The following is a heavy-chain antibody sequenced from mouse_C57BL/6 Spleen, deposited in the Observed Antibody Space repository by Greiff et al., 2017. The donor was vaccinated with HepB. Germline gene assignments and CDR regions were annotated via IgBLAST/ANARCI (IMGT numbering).Heavy chain of an antibody. V-gene: IGHV1-31*01. CDR2: IYPYNGVS. CDR1: GYSFTGYY. D-gene: IGHD1-1*01. CDR3: ARFTTVVRYFDV. Sequence: EVKLMESGPELVKPGASVKISCKASGYSFTGYYMHWVKQSHGNILDWIGYIYPYNGVSSYNQKFKGKATLTVDKSSSTAYMELRSLTSEDSAVYYCARFTTVVRYFDVWGTGTTVTVSS. J-gene: IGHJ1*03.